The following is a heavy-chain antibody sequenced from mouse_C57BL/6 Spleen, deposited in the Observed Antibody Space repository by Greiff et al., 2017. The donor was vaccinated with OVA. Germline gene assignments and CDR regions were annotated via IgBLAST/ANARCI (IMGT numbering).Heavy chain of an antibody. CDR2: ISYSGST. V-gene: IGHV3-1*01. Sequence: EVQLQESGPGMVKPSQSLSLTCTVTGYSITSGYDWHWIRHFPGNKLEWMSYISYSGSTNYNPSLKSRISITHDTSKNHFFLKLNSVTTEDTATYYCAREGYYGSYFDYWGQGTTLTVSS. CDR3: AREGYYGSYFDY. J-gene: IGHJ2*01. D-gene: IGHD1-1*01. CDR1: GYSITSGYD.